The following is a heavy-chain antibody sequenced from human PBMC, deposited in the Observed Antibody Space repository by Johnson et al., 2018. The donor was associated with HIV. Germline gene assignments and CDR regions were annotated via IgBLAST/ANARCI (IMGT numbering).Heavy chain of an antibody. V-gene: IGHV3-23*04. CDR1: GFTFSRYW. D-gene: IGHD2-2*01. CDR2: ITGSGNTP. CDR3: ASDPVPAAIRAFDI. J-gene: IGHJ3*02. Sequence: VQLVESGGGMVKPGGSLRLSCAASGFTFSRYWMSWVRQAPGKGLEWVSAITGSGNTPFYADSVKGRFTISRDNSKNSLSLQMNSLRAEDTAVYYCASDPVPAAIRAFDIWGQGTMVTVSS.